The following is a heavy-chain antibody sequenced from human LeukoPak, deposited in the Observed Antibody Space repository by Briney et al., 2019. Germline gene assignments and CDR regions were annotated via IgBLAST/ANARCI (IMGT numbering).Heavy chain of an antibody. CDR1: GFTFSSYA. J-gene: IGHJ4*02. CDR3: ARLDSSGYYYPFDF. V-gene: IGHV3-30-3*01. Sequence: GGSLRLSCAASGFTFSSYAMHWVRQAPGKGLEWVAVISYDGSNKYYADSVKGRFTISRDNSKNTLYLQMNSLRAEDTAVYYCARLDSSGYYYPFDFWGQGTLVTVSS. CDR2: ISYDGSNK. D-gene: IGHD3-22*01.